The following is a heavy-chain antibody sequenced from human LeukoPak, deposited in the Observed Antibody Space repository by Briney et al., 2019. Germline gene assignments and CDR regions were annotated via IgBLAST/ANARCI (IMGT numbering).Heavy chain of an antibody. CDR2: ISYDGSNK. V-gene: IGHV3-30-3*01. J-gene: IGHJ4*02. D-gene: IGHD3-22*01. CDR1: GFTFSSYA. Sequence: PGGSLRLSCAASGFTFSSYATHWVRQAPGKGLEWVAVISYDGSNKYYADSVKGRFTISRDNSKNTLYLQMNSLRAEDTAVYYCASNYFDSSGYYWGFDHWGQGTLVTVSS. CDR3: ASNYFDSSGYYWGFDH.